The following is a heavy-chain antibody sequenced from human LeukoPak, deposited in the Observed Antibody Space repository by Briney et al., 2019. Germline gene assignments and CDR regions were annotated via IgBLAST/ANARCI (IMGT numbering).Heavy chain of an antibody. D-gene: IGHD3-10*01. CDR2: IYYSGST. Sequence: SQTLSLTCSVSGGSVTSGGCYWNWIRQHPGKGLEWTGYIYYSGSTYYNPSLKSRITISLDTSKNQFSLKLSSVTAADTAVYYRARGGVASAAFDIWGRGTMVTVSS. CDR1: GGSVTSGGCY. CDR3: ARGGVASAAFDI. J-gene: IGHJ3*02. V-gene: IGHV4-31*03.